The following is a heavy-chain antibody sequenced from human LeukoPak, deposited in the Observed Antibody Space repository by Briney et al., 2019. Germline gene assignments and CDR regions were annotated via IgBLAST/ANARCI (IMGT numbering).Heavy chain of an antibody. CDR1: GFTFSSYA. CDR2: ISSSGGST. J-gene: IGHJ4*02. D-gene: IGHD3-10*01. Sequence: GGSLRLSCAASGFTFSSYAMNWVRQAPGKGLEWVSGISSSGGSTYYADSVKGRFTISRDNSKNTLYLQMNRLRAEDTAVYYCVKDSGRTILYLTYFDYWGQGALVIVSS. V-gene: IGHV3-23*01. CDR3: VKDSGRTILYLTYFDY.